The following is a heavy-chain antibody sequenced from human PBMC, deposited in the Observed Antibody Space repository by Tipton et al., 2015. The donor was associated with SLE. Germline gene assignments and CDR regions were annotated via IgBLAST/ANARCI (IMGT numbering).Heavy chain of an antibody. CDR3: SSVGGDGSGTLGDYFDY. CDR2: IYYSGST. V-gene: IGHV4-59*08. D-gene: IGHD3-10*01. CDR1: GGSISRYY. J-gene: IGHJ4*02. Sequence: TLSLTCTVSGGSISRYYWSWIRQPAGKGLEWIGYIYYSGSTNYNPSLKSRVTISVDTSKNQFSLTLGSVTAADTAVYYCSSVGGDGSGTLGDYFDYWGQGTLVTVSS.